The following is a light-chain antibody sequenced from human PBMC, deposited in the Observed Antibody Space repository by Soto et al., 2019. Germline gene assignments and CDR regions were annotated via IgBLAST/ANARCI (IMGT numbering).Light chain of an antibody. J-gene: IGLJ1*01. V-gene: IGLV2-14*01. CDR2: EVT. CDR3: SSYTTSNTYV. Sequence: QSVLTQPASVSGSPGQSITFSCTGTSGDIGAYNFVSWYQQYPVKAPKLSIYEVTNRPSGISDRFSGSKSGNTASLTISGLQAADEADFYCSSYTTSNTYVFRTGTKVTVL. CDR1: SGDIGAYNF.